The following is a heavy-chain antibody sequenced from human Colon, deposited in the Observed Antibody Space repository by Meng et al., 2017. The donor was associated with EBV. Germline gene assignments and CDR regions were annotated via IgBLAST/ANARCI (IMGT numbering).Heavy chain of an antibody. Sequence: QVQLQQWGAGLLQPSETLSLTCAVYGGSFSGIYWSWIRQPPGKGLEWIGEVYHRGDTNYNPSLKSRVDISVDKSKNQFYLSLFSVTAADTDVYYCGRDQGRELINHWGQGTLVTVSS. CDR3: GRDQGRELINH. J-gene: IGHJ4*02. D-gene: IGHD1-7*01. V-gene: IGHV4-34*01. CDR1: GGSFSGIY. CDR2: VYHRGDT.